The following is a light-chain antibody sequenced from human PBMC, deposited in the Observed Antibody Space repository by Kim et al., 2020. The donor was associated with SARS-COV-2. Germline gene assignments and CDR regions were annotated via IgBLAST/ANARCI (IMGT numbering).Light chain of an antibody. CDR3: QQFGSSPFT. CDR1: HRLSSSH. J-gene: IGKJ3*01. CDR2: AAS. Sequence: GERPDLSCRTSHRLSSSHLAWYQQKPGQTPRLLIYAASNRAAGIPARFSGSGSGTDFTLTISRLEPEDFAVYYCQQFGSSPFTFGPGTKVDIK. V-gene: IGKV3-20*01.